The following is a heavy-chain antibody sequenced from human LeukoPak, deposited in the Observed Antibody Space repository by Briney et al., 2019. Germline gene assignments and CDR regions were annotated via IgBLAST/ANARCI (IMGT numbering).Heavy chain of an antibody. J-gene: IGHJ3*02. D-gene: IGHD2-15*01. V-gene: IGHV3-7*01. CDR2: IKQDGGEE. Sequence: GGSLRLSCAASRFTFRTYWMSWVRQAPGKGLEWVANIKQDGGEEYYVDSVKGRFTISRDNSKNSLSLQMNSLRADDTAVYYCARGPTLHGGFDIWGQGTMVTVSS. CDR1: RFTFRTYW. CDR3: ARGPTLHGGFDI.